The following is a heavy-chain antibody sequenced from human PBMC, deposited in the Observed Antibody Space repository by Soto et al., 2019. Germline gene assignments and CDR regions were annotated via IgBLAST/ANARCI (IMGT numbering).Heavy chain of an antibody. V-gene: IGHV4-34*01. CDR1: GGSFSGYS. Sequence: QVQLQQWGAGLLKPSETLSLTCAVYGGSFSGYSWSWIRQPPGKGLEWIGEINHSGSTNYKPSLRSRVTMSVDTSKNHFSLKLSSVTAADTAVYYCARGLWHTYSSGWPRAHWGQGTLVTVSS. J-gene: IGHJ4*02. CDR3: ARGLWHTYSSGWPRAH. D-gene: IGHD6-19*01. CDR2: INHSGST.